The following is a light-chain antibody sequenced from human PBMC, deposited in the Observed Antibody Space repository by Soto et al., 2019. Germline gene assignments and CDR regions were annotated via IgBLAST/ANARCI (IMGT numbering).Light chain of an antibody. CDR2: RTS. Sequence: EIVLTQSPGTLSLSPWERATLSCRASQSVSSSYLAWYQQKPGQAPRLLIYRTSNRATGIPDRFSGSGSGTDFTLTISRLEPEDFAVYWCQQYDSSPRTFGQGTKVDNK. CDR3: QQYDSSPRT. V-gene: IGKV3-20*01. CDR1: QSVSSSY. J-gene: IGKJ1*01.